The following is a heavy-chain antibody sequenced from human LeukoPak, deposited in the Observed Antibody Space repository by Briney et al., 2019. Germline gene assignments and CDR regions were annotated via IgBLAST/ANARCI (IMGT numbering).Heavy chain of an antibody. J-gene: IGHJ4*02. CDR3: ARGPTIFGVVINYFDY. CDR1: GGSFSGYY. CDR2: INHSGST. Sequence: PSETLSLTCAVYGGSFSGYYWSWIRQPPGKGLEWIGEINHSGSTNYNPSLKSRVTISVDTSKNQFSLKLSSVTAADTAVYYCARGPTIFGVVINYFDYWGQGTLVTVSS. D-gene: IGHD3-3*01. V-gene: IGHV4-34*01.